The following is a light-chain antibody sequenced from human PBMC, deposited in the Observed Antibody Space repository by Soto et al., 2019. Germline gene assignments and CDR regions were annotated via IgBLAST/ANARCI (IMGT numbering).Light chain of an antibody. CDR3: QQRSNWPPYT. J-gene: IGKJ2*01. Sequence: ETVLTQSPATLSLSPGERATLSCRASQSVHTYLAWYQQKAGQATRLLIYDASNRATGIPARFSGSGSGKDFTLTISSLEPEDCAVYYCQQRSNWPPYTFGQGTKLEIK. CDR1: QSVHTY. CDR2: DAS. V-gene: IGKV3-11*01.